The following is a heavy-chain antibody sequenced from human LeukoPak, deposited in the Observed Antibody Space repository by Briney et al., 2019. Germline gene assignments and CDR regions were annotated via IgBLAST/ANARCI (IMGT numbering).Heavy chain of an antibody. CDR3: ARGRGSGYPD. CDR2: INHSGST. V-gene: IGHV4-34*01. CDR1: GGSFSGYY. J-gene: IGHJ4*02. D-gene: IGHD5-12*01. Sequence: SETLSLTCAVYGGSFSGYYWSWIRQPPGKGLEWIGEINHSGSTNYNPSLKGRVTISVDTSKNQFSLKLSSVTAADTAVYYCARGRGSGYPDWGQGTLVTVSS.